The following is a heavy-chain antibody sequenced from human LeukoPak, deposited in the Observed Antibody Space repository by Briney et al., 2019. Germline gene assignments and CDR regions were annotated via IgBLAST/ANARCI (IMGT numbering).Heavy chain of an antibody. CDR2: IHTSGST. V-gene: IGHV4-4*07. J-gene: IGHJ4*02. D-gene: IGHD3-3*01. CDR1: GGSISSYY. CDR3: ARATPYDFWSGPYYFDY. Sequence: PSETLSLTCTVSGGSISSYYWSWIRQPAGKGLEWIGRIHTSGSTNYNPSLKSRVTMSVDTSKNQFSLKLSSVTAADTAVYYCARATPYDFWSGPYYFDYWGQGTLVTVSS.